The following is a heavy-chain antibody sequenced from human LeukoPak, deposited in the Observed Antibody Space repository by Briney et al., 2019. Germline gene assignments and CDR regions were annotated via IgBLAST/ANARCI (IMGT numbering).Heavy chain of an antibody. Sequence: SVKVSCKASGGTFSSYAISWVRQAPGQGLEWMGRIIPILGIANYAQKFQGRVTITADKSTSTAYMELSSLRSEDTAVYYCARVGVTATQLGDYWGQGTLVTVSS. J-gene: IGHJ4*02. CDR3: ARVGVTATQLGDY. D-gene: IGHD2-21*02. CDR2: IIPILGIA. CDR1: GGTFSSYA. V-gene: IGHV1-69*04.